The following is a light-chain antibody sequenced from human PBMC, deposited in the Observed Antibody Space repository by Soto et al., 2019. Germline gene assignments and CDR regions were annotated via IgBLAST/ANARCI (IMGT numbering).Light chain of an antibody. CDR2: DAS. CDR1: QSISTH. CDR3: QQRSDWPPWT. J-gene: IGKJ1*01. Sequence: EIVLTQSPATLSLSPGEGATLSCRASQSISTHLAWYQQRPGQAPRLLIYDASNRATGIPARFSGSGSGTDFTTTINSLEPEDFAVYYCQQRSDWPPWTFGQGTKVEIK. V-gene: IGKV3-11*01.